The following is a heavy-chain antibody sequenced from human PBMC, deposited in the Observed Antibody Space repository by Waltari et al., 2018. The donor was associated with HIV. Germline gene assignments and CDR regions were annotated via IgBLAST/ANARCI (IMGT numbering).Heavy chain of an antibody. CDR3: ARHPTYTPPGVRGVTYFDY. J-gene: IGHJ4*02. D-gene: IGHD3-10*01. CDR2: INHSGST. Sequence: QVQLQQWGAGLLKPSETLSLTCAVYGGSFSGYYWSWIRQPPGKGLEWMGEINHSGSTNDNPSLKRRVTISVDTSKNQFSLKLSSVTAADTAVYYCARHPTYTPPGVRGVTYFDYWGQGTLVTVSS. CDR1: GGSFSGYY. V-gene: IGHV4-34*01.